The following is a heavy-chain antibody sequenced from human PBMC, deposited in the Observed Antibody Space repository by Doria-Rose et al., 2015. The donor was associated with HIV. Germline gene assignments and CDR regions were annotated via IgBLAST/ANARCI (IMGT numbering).Heavy chain of an antibody. Sequence: QVTLKESGPVLVKPTETLTLTCTVSGVSLSSPGMGVSWIRQPPGKALEWLANIFSDDERSYTTSPKTRLTISRDTSISQVFLTMTDMDPVDTATYYCASIKSSRWYHKYYFDFWGQGTLVIVSA. D-gene: IGHD6-13*01. CDR3: ASIKSSRWYHKYYFDF. CDR1: GVSLSSPGMG. CDR2: IFSDDER. J-gene: IGHJ4*02. V-gene: IGHV2-26*01.